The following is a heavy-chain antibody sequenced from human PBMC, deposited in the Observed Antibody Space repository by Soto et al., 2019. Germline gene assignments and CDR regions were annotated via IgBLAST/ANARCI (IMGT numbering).Heavy chain of an antibody. D-gene: IGHD6-19*01. V-gene: IGHV1-46*01. J-gene: IGHJ5*02. CDR3: ARDGSSDWLTWFDP. Sequence: QVQLVQSGAEVKKPGASVKVSCKASGYTFTDYYMHWVRQAPGQGLEWMGIISPSGGSTYAQKFQGRVTVTRDTSTSTVYMELSSLRSEDTAVYYCARDGSSDWLTWFDPWGQGTLVTV. CDR1: GYTFTDYY. CDR2: ISPSGGST.